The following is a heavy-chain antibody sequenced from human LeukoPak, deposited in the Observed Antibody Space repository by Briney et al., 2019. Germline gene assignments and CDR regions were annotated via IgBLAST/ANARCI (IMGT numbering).Heavy chain of an antibody. CDR1: GYTFSDYF. CDR3: AREGVYDGYGDPIGFDP. J-gene: IGHJ5*02. Sequence: ASVKVSCKASGYTFSDYFIHWVRQAPGQGLEWMGWINPNSGGTNYAQKFQGWVTMTRDTSISTAYMELSRLRSDDTAVYYCAREGVYDGYGDPIGFDPWGQGTLVTVSS. CDR2: INPNSGGT. V-gene: IGHV1-2*04. D-gene: IGHD4-17*01.